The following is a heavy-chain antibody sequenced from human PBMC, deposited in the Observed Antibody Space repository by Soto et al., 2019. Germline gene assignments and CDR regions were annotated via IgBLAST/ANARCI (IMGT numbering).Heavy chain of an antibody. CDR2: INAGNGNT. CDR1: GYTFTSYA. Sequence: GASVKVSCKASGYTFTSYAMHWVRQAPGQRLEWMGWINAGNGNTKYSQKFQGRVTITRDTSASTAYMELSSLRSEDTAVYYCGRAYYYDKGPMGAFDIWGQGTMVTVSS. V-gene: IGHV1-3*01. J-gene: IGHJ3*02. D-gene: IGHD3-22*01. CDR3: GRAYYYDKGPMGAFDI.